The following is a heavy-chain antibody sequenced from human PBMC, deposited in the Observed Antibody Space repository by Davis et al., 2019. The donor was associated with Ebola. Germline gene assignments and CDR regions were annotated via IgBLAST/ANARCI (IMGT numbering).Heavy chain of an antibody. J-gene: IGHJ6*02. CDR1: GFTFGDYA. CDR2: IRSKAYGGTT. CDR3: TRVRTYYYYGMDV. V-gene: IGHV3-49*04. Sequence: GVLRLSCTASGFTFGDYAMSWVRQAPGKGLEWVGFIRSKAYGGTTEYAASVKGRFTISRDDSKSIAYLQMNSLKTEDTAVYYCTRVRTYYYYGMDVWGQGTTVTVSS.